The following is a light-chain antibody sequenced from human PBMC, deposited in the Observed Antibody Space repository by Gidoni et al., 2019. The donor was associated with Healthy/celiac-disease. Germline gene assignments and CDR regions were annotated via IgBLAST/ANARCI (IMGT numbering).Light chain of an antibody. Sequence: QSALTQPASVSGSPGQSITISCTGTSSAVGGYNYVSWYQQHPGKAPKLMIYEVSNRPSGVSNRCSGSKSGNTASLTIAGLQAEDEADYYCSSYTSSSTVVFGGGTKLTVL. J-gene: IGLJ2*01. CDR2: EVS. CDR1: SSAVGGYNY. CDR3: SSYTSSSTVV. V-gene: IGLV2-14*01.